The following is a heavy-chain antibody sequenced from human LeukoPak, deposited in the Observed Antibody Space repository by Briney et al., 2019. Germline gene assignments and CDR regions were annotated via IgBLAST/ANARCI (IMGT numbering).Heavy chain of an antibody. Sequence: GGSLILSCAASGFTFSDNYMSWIRQAPGKGLEWVSYISGSSSYTNYVDSVKGRFTISRDNAKNSLYLQMNSLRAEDTAIYYCARDMELSTWGTGTMVSVSS. V-gene: IGHV3-11*05. CDR3: ARDMELST. CDR1: GFTFSDNY. D-gene: IGHD3-16*02. J-gene: IGHJ3*01. CDR2: ISGSSSYT.